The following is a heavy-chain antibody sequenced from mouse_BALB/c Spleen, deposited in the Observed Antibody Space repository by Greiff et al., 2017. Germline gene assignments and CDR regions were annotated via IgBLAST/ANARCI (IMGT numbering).Heavy chain of an antibody. CDR1: GFTFSSYA. J-gene: IGHJ4*01. Sequence: EVKLVESGGGLVKPGGSLKLSCAASGFTFSSYAMSWVRQTPEKRLEWVASISSGGSTYYPDSVKGRFTISRDNARNILYLQMSSLRSEDTAMYYCARGDYGAMDYWGQGTSVTVSS. D-gene: IGHD1-1*02. CDR3: ARGDYGAMDY. V-gene: IGHV5-6-5*01. CDR2: ISSGGST.